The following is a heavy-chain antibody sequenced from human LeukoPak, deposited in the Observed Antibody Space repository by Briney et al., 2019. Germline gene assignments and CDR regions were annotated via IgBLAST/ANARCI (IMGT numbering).Heavy chain of an antibody. D-gene: IGHD6-13*01. CDR1: GFTVSSNY. CDR3: AREKLGYWCFDL. Sequence: GGSLRLSCAASGFTVSSNYMSWVRQAPGKGLEWVSVLYSGGSAYYADSVQGRFTISRDNSKNTVYLQMNSLRAEDTAVYYCAREKLGYWCFDLWGRGTLVTVSP. V-gene: IGHV3-53*01. J-gene: IGHJ2*01. CDR2: LYSGGSA.